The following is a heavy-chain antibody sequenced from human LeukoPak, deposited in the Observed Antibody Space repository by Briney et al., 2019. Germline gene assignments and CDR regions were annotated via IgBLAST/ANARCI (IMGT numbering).Heavy chain of an antibody. CDR2: INPNSGGT. V-gene: IGHV1-2*02. Sequence: ASVRVSCKASGYTFTGYYMHWDRQAPGQGLEWMGWINPNSGGTNYAQKFQGRVTMTRDTSISTAYMELSRLRYDDTAVYYCARDQHSNYVGFGFDPWGQGTLVTVAS. J-gene: IGHJ5*02. CDR3: ARDQHSNYVGFGFDP. CDR1: GYTFTGYY. D-gene: IGHD4-11*01.